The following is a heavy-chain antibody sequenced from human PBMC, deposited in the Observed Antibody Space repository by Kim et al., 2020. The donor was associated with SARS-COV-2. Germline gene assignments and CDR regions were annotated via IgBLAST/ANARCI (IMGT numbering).Heavy chain of an antibody. D-gene: IGHD3-22*01. V-gene: IGHV4-39*01. Sequence: SLKSRDTISVDTSKNQFSLKLSSVTAADTAVYYCARLEAQDYYDSSGFFDYWGQGTLVTVSS. CDR3: ARLEAQDYYDSSGFFDY. J-gene: IGHJ4*02.